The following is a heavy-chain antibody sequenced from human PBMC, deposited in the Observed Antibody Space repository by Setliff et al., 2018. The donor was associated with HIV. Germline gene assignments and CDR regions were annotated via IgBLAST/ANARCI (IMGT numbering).Heavy chain of an antibody. CDR3: ARSIVPVASGYYYFEY. V-gene: IGHV4-34*01. Sequence: PSETLSLTCAVYGGSFSDYYWTWIRQSPGKGLEWIGEINHRGSTNYNPSLKSRVTVSVDTPKNQFSLKLGSVTAADTAVYYCARSIVPVASGYYYFEYWGQGTLVTAPQ. J-gene: IGHJ4*02. D-gene: IGHD3-3*01. CDR2: INHRGST. CDR1: GGSFSDYY.